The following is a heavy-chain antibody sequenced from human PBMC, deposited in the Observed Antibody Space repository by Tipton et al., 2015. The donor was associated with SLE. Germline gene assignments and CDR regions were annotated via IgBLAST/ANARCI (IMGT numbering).Heavy chain of an antibody. J-gene: IGHJ6*02. CDR1: GFTFDDYT. V-gene: IGHV3-9*01. CDR3: AKERITGTTMYYYGMDV. CDR2: ISWGSSKI. D-gene: IGHD1-7*01. Sequence: RSLRLSCVISGFTFDDYTMHWVRQSPGRGLEWVSSISWGSSKIDYADSVKGRFTISRDNAKNSLFLQMNSLRSEDTALYYCAKERITGTTMYYYGMDVWGQGTTVTVSS.